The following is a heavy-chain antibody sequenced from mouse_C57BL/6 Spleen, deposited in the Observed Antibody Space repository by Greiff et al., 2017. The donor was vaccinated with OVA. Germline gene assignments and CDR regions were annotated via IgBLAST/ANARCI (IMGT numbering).Heavy chain of an antibody. Sequence: VQVVESGAELARPGASVKMSCKASGYTFTSYTMHWVKQRPGQGLEWIGYINPSSGYTKYNQKFKDKATLTADKSSSTAYMQLSSLTSEDSAVYYCANLGQNFDYWGQGTTLTVSS. V-gene: IGHV1-4*01. CDR3: ANLGQNFDY. D-gene: IGHD3-3*01. J-gene: IGHJ2*01. CDR2: INPSSGYT. CDR1: GYTFTSYT.